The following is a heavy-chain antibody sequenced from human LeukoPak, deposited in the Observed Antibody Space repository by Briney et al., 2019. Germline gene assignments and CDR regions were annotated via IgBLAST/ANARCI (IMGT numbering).Heavy chain of an antibody. J-gene: IGHJ4*02. Sequence: GGSLRLSCAASGFTFSSYAMHWVRQAPGKGLEWVAVISYDGSNKYYADSVKGRFTISRDNSKNTLYLQMNSLSAEDTAVYYCAKDFRHTWDYWGQGTLVTVSS. CDR3: AKDFRHTWDY. CDR2: ISYDGSNK. V-gene: IGHV3-30*04. CDR1: GFTFSSYA.